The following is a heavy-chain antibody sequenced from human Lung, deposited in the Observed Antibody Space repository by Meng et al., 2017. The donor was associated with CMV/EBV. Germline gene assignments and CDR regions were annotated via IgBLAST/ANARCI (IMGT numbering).Heavy chain of an antibody. CDR2: ISTYNGYT. Sequence: VQVVQTGGEGKKAGASVKVSCTSSGYTFTSYGIHWVRQAPGQGLEWMAWISTYNGYTDYLERFQGRVTLTTDTSTSTVHMELRSLRSNDTAVYYCARDGHYDSNGDYDIDYWGQGTLVTVSS. J-gene: IGHJ4*02. V-gene: IGHV1-18*01. CDR3: ARDGHYDSNGDYDIDY. D-gene: IGHD3-22*01. CDR1: GYTFTSYG.